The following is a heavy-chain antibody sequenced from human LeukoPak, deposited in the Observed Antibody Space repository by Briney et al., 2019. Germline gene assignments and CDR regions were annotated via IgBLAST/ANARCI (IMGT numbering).Heavy chain of an antibody. CDR3: ARGPDYYDSSGYYGIDY. Sequence: GGSLRLSCAASRFTFSSYGMHWVRQAPGKGLEWVAFIPYDGSSADYADSVKGRFTISRDNSKHTVYLQMNSLRAEDTAVYYCARGPDYYDSSGYYGIDYWGQGTLVTVSS. D-gene: IGHD3-22*01. J-gene: IGHJ4*02. V-gene: IGHV3-30*19. CDR1: RFTFSSYG. CDR2: IPYDGSSA.